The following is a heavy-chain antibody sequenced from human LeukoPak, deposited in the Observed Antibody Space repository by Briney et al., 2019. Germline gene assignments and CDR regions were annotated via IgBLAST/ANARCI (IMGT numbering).Heavy chain of an antibody. CDR1: GFTFSSYS. Sequence: GGSLRLSCAASGFTFSSYSMNWVRQAPGKGLEWVSSISSSSYIYYADSVKGRFTISRDNAKNSLYLQMNSLRAEDTAVYYCARGALRDAFDIWGQGTMVTVSS. CDR3: ARGALRDAFDI. V-gene: IGHV3-21*01. J-gene: IGHJ3*02. CDR2: ISSSSYI.